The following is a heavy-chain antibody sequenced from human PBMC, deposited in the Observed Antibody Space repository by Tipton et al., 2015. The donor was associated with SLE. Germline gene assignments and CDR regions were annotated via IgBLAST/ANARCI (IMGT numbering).Heavy chain of an antibody. Sequence: GSLRLSCAVSGFTLSDYYMSWIRQAPGKGLEWVSQISSSGVTTYYADSVKGRFTISRDIAKNSLYLQMSSLRAEDRAVYYCARIGSGTYFLDYWGQGNLVTVSS. CDR1: GFTLSDYY. CDR3: ARIGSGTYFLDY. D-gene: IGHD3-10*01. V-gene: IGHV3-11*04. J-gene: IGHJ4*02. CDR2: ISSSGVTT.